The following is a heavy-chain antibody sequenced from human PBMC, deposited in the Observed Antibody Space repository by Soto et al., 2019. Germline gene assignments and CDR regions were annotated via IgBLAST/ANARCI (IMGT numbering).Heavy chain of an antibody. CDR1: GFTFSSYE. CDR2: ISSSGSTI. Sequence: HPGGSLRLSCAASGFTFSSYEMNWVRQAPGKGLEWVSYISSSGSTIYYADSVKGRFTISRDNAKNSLYLQMNSLRAEDTAVYYCARVVPSAGYYYDSSGARGDYWGQGTLVTVS. J-gene: IGHJ4*02. V-gene: IGHV3-48*03. CDR3: ARVVPSAGYYYDSSGARGDY. D-gene: IGHD3-22*01.